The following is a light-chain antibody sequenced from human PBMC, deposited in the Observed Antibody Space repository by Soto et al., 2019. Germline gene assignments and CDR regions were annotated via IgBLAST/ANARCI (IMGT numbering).Light chain of an antibody. CDR1: SSDVGAYNY. J-gene: IGLJ3*02. CDR3: CSYAGSYTGV. Sequence: QSALTQPRSVSGSPGQSVTISCTGTSSDVGAYNYVSWYQQHPGKPPKLMISDVSKRPSGVPDRFSGSKSGNAASLTISGLQAEDEADYYCCSYAGSYTGVFGGGTKLTVL. V-gene: IGLV2-11*01. CDR2: DVS.